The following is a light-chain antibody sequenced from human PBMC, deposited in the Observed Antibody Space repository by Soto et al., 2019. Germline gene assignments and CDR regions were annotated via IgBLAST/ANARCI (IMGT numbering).Light chain of an antibody. CDR3: QQYNSFSYT. J-gene: IGKJ2*01. CDR1: QPISSR. Sequence: DIQMTQSPSTVSGSVGDRVTITCRASQPISSRLAWYQQKPGKAPKLLIYNASTLNSGAPSRFSGSGSGTEYTLTISSLEPEDFATYYCQQYNSFSYTFGQGTKVELK. CDR2: NAS. V-gene: IGKV1-5*03.